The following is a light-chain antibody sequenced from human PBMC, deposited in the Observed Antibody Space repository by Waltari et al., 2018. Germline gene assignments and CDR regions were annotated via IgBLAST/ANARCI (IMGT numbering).Light chain of an antibody. V-gene: IGLV2-14*03. CDR3: SSYISSSTLEL. J-gene: IGLJ2*01. CDR2: DVS. CDR1: SSAVGGYNY. Sequence: QSALTQPASVSGSPGQSITISCTGTSSAVGGYNYVSWYQQHPGKAPKLMIYDVSNRPSGVSNRFAGSKSGNTASLTIAGLQAEDEAEYYCSSYISSSTLELFGGGTSLTVL.